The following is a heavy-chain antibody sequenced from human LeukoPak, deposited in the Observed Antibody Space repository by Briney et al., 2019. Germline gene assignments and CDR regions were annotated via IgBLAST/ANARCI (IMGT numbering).Heavy chain of an antibody. V-gene: IGHV7-4-1*02. CDR2: INTNTGNP. CDR1: GYTFTSYA. D-gene: IGHD6-13*01. J-gene: IGHJ4*02. CDR3: ARDDPYSSSRGHDY. Sequence: ASVKVSCKASGYTFTSYALNWVRQAPGQGLECMGWINTNTGNPIYAQGFTGRFVFSLDTSVSTAYLQISSLKAEDTAVYYCARDDPYSSSRGHDYWGQGTLVTVSS.